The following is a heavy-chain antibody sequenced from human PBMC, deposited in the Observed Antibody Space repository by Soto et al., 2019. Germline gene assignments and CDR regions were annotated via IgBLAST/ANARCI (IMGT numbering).Heavy chain of an antibody. CDR1: GFTLGRHS. CDR3: AKEFDL. V-gene: IGHV3-74*01. J-gene: IGHJ5*02. Sequence: DVQLVESGGGLVQPGGSLRVSCAASGFTLGRHSIHLVRKPPGKGLDWVSRIDTDGGGTSYADSVKGRLTISTDNAKHTVYLQMNGVSAQVKAVYYCAKEFDLWGEGPLVTVSS. CDR2: IDTDGGGT.